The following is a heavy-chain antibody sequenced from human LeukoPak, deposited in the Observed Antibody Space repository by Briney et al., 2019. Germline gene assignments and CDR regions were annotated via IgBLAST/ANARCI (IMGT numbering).Heavy chain of an antibody. CDR2: IYPGNSDT. CDR3: ARDYGDRKFDY. CDR1: GYTFTNYW. V-gene: IGHV5-51*01. Sequence: PGESLKISCEGSGYTFTNYWIGWVRQMPGKGLEWMGIIYPGNSDTTYSPSFQGQVTISADKSISTAYLQWSSLKASDTAIYYCARDYGDRKFDYWGQGTLVTVSS. D-gene: IGHD4-17*01. J-gene: IGHJ4*02.